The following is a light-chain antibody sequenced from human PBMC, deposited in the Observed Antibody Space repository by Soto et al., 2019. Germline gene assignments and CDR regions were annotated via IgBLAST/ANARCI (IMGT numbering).Light chain of an antibody. J-gene: IGLJ2*01. CDR2: YNS. V-gene: IGLV3-21*04. CDR1: NIGSKS. Sequence: SYELAQPPSVSVAPGKTATITCGGNNIGSKSVHWYRQKPGQAPVLVIYYNSDRPSGIPERFSGSNSGNTATLTISRVEAGDEADYYCQVWDSSSDHHVVFGGGTQLTVL. CDR3: QVWDSSSDHHVV.